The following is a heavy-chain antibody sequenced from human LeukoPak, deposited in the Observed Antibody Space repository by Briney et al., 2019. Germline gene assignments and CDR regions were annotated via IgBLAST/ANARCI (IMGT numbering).Heavy chain of an antibody. CDR1: GFTFSSYA. V-gene: IGHV3-30-3*01. J-gene: IGHJ4*02. D-gene: IGHD3-22*01. CDR2: ISYDGSNK. CDR3: ARDRGYYDSSGTADY. Sequence: GRSLRLSCAASGFTFSSYAMHWVRQAPGKGLEWVAVISYDGSNKYYADSVKGRFTISRDNSKNTLYLQMNSLRAEDTAVYYCARDRGYYDSSGTADYRGQGTLVTVSS.